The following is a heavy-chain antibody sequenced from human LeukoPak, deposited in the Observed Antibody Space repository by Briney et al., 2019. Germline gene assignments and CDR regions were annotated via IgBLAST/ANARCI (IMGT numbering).Heavy chain of an antibody. J-gene: IGHJ4*02. V-gene: IGHV3-11*04. D-gene: IGHD6-13*01. CDR1: GFTFSYYY. Sequence: VKPGGSLRLSCAGSGFTFSYYYMSWIRQAQGKGLEGVSYISSSGSTIYYADSVKGRFTISRDNAKNSLYLQMNSLRAEDTAVYYCAGQVAAAGILFDYWGQGTLVTVSS. CDR3: AGQVAAAGILFDY. CDR2: ISSSGSTI.